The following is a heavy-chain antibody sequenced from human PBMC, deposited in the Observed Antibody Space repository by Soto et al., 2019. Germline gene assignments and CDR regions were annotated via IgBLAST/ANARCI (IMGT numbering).Heavy chain of an antibody. V-gene: IGHV1-18*01. CDR1: GYTFISYG. CDR3: VRGLYGSGSYFNHPFDY. Sequence: ASVKVSCKASGYTFISYGISWVRQAPGQGLEWMGWISAYNDNTNYAQKLQDRVTMTTDSSTSVAYMELRSLRSDDTAVYYCVRGLYGSGSYFNHPFDYWGQGTLVTVSS. J-gene: IGHJ4*02. D-gene: IGHD3-10*01. CDR2: ISAYNDNT.